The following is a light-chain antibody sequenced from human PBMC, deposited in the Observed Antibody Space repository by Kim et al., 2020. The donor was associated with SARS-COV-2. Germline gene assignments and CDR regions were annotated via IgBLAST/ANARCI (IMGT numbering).Light chain of an antibody. CDR1: PGISNN. V-gene: IGKV1-27*01. CDR2: AAS. J-gene: IGKJ1*01. Sequence: ASVRDRVTISCRASPGISNNFAWYQQKPGKVPKLLICAASTLQSGVPSRFSGSGSGTDFTLTISSLQPEDVATYYCQEYNSAPWTFGQGTKVDIK. CDR3: QEYNSAPWT.